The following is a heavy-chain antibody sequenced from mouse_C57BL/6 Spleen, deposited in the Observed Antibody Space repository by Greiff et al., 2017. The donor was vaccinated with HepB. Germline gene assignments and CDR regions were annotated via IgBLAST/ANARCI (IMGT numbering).Heavy chain of an antibody. CDR2: IDPENGDT. V-gene: IGHV14-4*01. CDR3: TTSPSTVVATGYFDV. CDR1: GFNIKDDY. D-gene: IGHD1-1*01. J-gene: IGHJ1*03. Sequence: LKESGAELVRPGASVKLSCTASGFNIKDDYMHWVKQRPEQGLEWIGWIDPENGDTEYASKFQGKATITADTSSNTAYLQLSSLTSEDTAVYYCTTSPSTVVATGYFDVWGTGTTVTVSS.